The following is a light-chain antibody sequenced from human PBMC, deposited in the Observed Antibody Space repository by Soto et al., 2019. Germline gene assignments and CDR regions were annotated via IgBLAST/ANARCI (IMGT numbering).Light chain of an antibody. J-gene: IGLJ2*01. V-gene: IGLV2-14*01. CDR2: EVS. CDR1: SSDVGGYNY. Sequence: QSVLTQPASVSGSPGQSITISCTGTSSDVGGYNYVSWYQQHPAKAPKLMIYEVSNRPSGVSNRFSDSKSGNTASLTISGLQAEDEADYYCSSYTSSSTVVFGGGTKLTVL. CDR3: SSYTSSSTVV.